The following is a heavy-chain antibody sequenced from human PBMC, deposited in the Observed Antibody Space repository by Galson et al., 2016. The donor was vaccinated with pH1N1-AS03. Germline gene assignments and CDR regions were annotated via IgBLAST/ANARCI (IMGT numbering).Heavy chain of an antibody. Sequence: SVKVSCKASGGNFRTHPISWVRQAPGQGLEWMGGIMPVFGPAKYAQKFQGRVTISADGSTSTAYMELNNLRPEDTAVYYCATDHYETSDFRGAWDYWGQGTPVTVSS. CDR1: GGNFRTHP. V-gene: IGHV1-69*13. CDR3: ATDHYETSDFRGAWDY. D-gene: IGHD3-22*01. CDR2: IMPVFGPA. J-gene: IGHJ4*02.